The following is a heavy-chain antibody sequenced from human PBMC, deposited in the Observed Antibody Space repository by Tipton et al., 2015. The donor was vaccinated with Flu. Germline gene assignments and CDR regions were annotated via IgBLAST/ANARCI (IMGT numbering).Heavy chain of an antibody. CDR1: GGSFSGYY. Sequence: TLSLTCAVYGGSFSGYYWSWIRQPPGKGLEWIGEINHSGSTNYNPSLKSRVTISVDTSKNQFSLKLSSVTAADTAVYYCARGQSNGGGGTTYYYYGMDVWGQGPTVTVSS. CDR3: ARGQSNGGGGTTYYYYGMDV. D-gene: IGHD7-27*01. J-gene: IGHJ6*02. V-gene: IGHV4-34*01. CDR2: INHSGST.